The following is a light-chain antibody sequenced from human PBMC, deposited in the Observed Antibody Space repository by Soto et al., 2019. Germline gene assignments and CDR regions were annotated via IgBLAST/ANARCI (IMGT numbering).Light chain of an antibody. CDR3: QQYGSSPYT. CDR1: QSVSSSY. Sequence: EMVLTQSPGTLSLPPGERATLSCRASQSVSSSYLAWYQQKPGQAPSLLIYGTSSRAPGIPDRFSGSGSGTDFTLTISRLEPEDFAVYYCQQYGSSPYTFGQGTKLEIK. V-gene: IGKV3-20*01. J-gene: IGKJ2*01. CDR2: GTS.